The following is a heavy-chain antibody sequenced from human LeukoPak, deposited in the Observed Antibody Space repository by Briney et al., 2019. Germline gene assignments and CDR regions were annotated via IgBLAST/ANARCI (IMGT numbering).Heavy chain of an antibody. V-gene: IGHV3-30*04. CDR1: GFTFSSYA. Sequence: PGGSLRLSCAASGFTFSSYAMHWVRQAPGKGLEWVAVISYDGSNKYYADSVKGRFTISRDNSKNTLYLQMNSLRAGDTAVYYCAKGSKRVIITRDHYMAVWGKGTTVTISS. CDR2: ISYDGSNK. D-gene: IGHD3-22*01. J-gene: IGHJ6*03. CDR3: AKGSKRVIITRDHYMAV.